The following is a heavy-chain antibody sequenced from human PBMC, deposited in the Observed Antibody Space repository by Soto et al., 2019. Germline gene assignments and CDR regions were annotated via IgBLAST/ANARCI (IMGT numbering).Heavy chain of an antibody. V-gene: IGHV1-69*01. CDR1: GGTFSSYA. J-gene: IGHJ6*02. D-gene: IGHD2-15*01. CDR2: IIPIFGTA. Sequence: QVQLVQSGAEVKKPGSSVKVSCKAPGGTFSSYAISWVRQAPGQGLEWMGGIIPIFGTAKYAQKFQGRVTITADESTSTGYRELSSLRSEDTAVYYWARSQGGSSSLDIYYYCDYGMDVWGQGTTVSVSS. CDR3: ARSQGGSSSLDIYYYCDYGMDV.